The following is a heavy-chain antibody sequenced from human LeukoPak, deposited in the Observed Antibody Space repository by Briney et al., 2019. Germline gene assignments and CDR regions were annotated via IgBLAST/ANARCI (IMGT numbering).Heavy chain of an antibody. CDR3: ARVSDGYYGSGSYYNGVSPSDY. Sequence: GGSLRLSCAASGFTFSSYSMNWVRQAPGKGLEWVSSISSTSSYIYYADSVKGRFTISRDNAKNSLYLQMNSLRAEDTAVYYCARVSDGYYGSGSYYNGVSPSDYWGQGTLVTVSS. CDR1: GFTFSSYS. V-gene: IGHV3-21*01. D-gene: IGHD3-10*01. CDR2: ISSTSSYI. J-gene: IGHJ4*02.